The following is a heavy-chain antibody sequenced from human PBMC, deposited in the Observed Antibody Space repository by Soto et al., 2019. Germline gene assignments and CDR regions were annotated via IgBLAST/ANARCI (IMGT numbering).Heavy chain of an antibody. V-gene: IGHV3-30*03. CDR2: ISYDGSNK. CDR1: GFPFSSYG. CDR3: ARDITGFSREWLSDSYYGMDV. J-gene: IGHJ6*02. D-gene: IGHD3-3*01. Sequence: GGSLRLSCAASGFPFSSYGMHWVRQAPGKGLEWVAVISYDGSNKYYADSVKGRFTISRDNSKNTLYLQMNSLRAEDTAVYYCARDITGFSREWLSDSYYGMDVWGQGTTVTVSS.